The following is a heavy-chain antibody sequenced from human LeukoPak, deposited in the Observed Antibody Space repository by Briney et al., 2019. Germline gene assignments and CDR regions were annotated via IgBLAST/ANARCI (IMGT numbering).Heavy chain of an antibody. V-gene: IGHV3-23*01. J-gene: IGHJ4*02. CDR3: ATGGLSARKFAY. CDR2: ISTDGDIT. Sequence: GGSLRLSCAASGLTFSSHSMSWVRQAPGKGLEWVSVISTDGDITYYADSVKGRFTISRDNSKNTLSLQMNILRVEDTAIYFCATGGLSARKFAYWGQGTPVTVSS. CDR1: GLTFSSHS. D-gene: IGHD6-6*01.